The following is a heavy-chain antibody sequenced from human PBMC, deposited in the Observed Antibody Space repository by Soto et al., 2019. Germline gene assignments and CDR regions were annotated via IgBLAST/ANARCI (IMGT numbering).Heavy chain of an antibody. CDR1: GYTFTTYG. Sequence: GASVKVSCKASGYTFTTYGISWVRQAPGQGLEWMGWISAYNGNTHYAQKFQGRVTITRDTSASTAYMELSSLRSEDTAVYYCARDTINDYWGQGTLVTAPQ. CDR3: ARDTINDY. V-gene: IGHV1-18*01. J-gene: IGHJ4*02. D-gene: IGHD5-12*01. CDR2: ISAYNGNT.